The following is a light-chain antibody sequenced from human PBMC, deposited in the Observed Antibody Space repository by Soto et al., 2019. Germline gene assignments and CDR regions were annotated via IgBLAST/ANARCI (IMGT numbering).Light chain of an antibody. CDR3: QHYNSYSEA. CDR2: ASS. Sequence: DIQMTQSPASLSASVGDRVTITCRASQKINKDLNWYQQEPGKAPQLLIYASSTLQGGVPSRFSGSGSGTEFTLTISILPPDDFATYYCQHYNSYSEAFGQGTKVDNK. V-gene: IGKV1-17*01. CDR1: QKINKD. J-gene: IGKJ1*01.